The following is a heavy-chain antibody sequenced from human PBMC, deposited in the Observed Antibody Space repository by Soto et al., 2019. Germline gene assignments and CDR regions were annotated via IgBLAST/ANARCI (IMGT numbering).Heavy chain of an antibody. Sequence: PSETLSLTCTVSGGSISSYYWSWIRQPPGKGLEWIGYIYYRGSTNYNPSLKSRVTISVDTSKNQFSLKLSSVTAADTAVYYCARLDWNAMYYFDYWGQGTLVTVSS. D-gene: IGHD1-1*01. CDR2: IYYRGST. J-gene: IGHJ4*02. CDR1: GGSISSYY. CDR3: ARLDWNAMYYFDY. V-gene: IGHV4-59*01.